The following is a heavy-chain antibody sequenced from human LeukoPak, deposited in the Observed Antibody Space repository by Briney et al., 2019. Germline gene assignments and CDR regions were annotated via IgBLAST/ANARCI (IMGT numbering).Heavy chain of an antibody. J-gene: IGHJ2*01. V-gene: IGHV1-69*05. D-gene: IGHD3-9*01. CDR1: GGTFSSYA. CDR3: ARDALLNYDILTGYKAGYFDL. Sequence: ASVKVSCKASGGTFSSYAISWVRQAPGQGLEWMGGIIPIFGTANYAQKFQGRVTITTDESTSTAYMELSSLKSEDTAVYYCARDALLNYDILTGYKAGYFDLWGRGTLVTVSS. CDR2: IIPIFGTA.